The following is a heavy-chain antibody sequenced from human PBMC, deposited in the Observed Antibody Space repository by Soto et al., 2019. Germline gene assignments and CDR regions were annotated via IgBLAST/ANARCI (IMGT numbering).Heavy chain of an antibody. CDR2: IIPIFGTA. J-gene: IGHJ4*02. V-gene: IGHV1-69*01. Sequence: QVQLVQSGAEVKKPGSSVKVSCKASGGTFSSYAISWVRQAPGQGLEWMGGIIPIFGTANYAEKFQGRVTITADETTSTAYMGRSRPGSEDTAVYYCARGELRAWLIGSGSYPFDYWGQGTLVTVSS. CDR3: ARGELRAWLIGSGSYPFDY. D-gene: IGHD3-10*01. CDR1: GGTFSSYA.